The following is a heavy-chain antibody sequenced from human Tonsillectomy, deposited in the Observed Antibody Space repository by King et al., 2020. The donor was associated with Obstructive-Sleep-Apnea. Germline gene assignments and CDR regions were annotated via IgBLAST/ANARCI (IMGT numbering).Heavy chain of an antibody. CDR2: ISSSGSAI. J-gene: IGHJ3*02. Sequence: VQLVESGGGLVKPGGSLRLSCSASGFTFSDYYMSWIRQAPGKGLEWVSYISSSGSAIYYADSVKGRFTISRDNAKNSLYLQRNSLRAEDTAVYYCARDHNYDSSGFCDAFDIWGQGTMVTVSS. CDR1: GFTFSDYY. D-gene: IGHD3-22*01. CDR3: ARDHNYDSSGFCDAFDI. V-gene: IGHV3-11*01.